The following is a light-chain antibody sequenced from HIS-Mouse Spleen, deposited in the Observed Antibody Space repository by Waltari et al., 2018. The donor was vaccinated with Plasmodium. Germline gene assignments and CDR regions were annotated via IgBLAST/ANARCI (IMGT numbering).Light chain of an antibody. CDR1: SRDGGGYNY. V-gene: IGLV2-14*03. Sequence: QSALTQPASVSGSPGQSITLSCTGTSRDGGGYNYVSWYQQHPGKAPKLMIYDVSNRPSGVSNRFSGSKSGNTASLTISGLQAEDEADYYCSSYTSSSTLFGGGTKLTVL. CDR2: DVS. CDR3: SSYTSSSTL. J-gene: IGLJ3*02.